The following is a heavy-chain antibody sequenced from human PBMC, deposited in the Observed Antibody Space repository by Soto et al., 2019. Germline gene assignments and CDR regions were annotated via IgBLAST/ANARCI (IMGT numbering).Heavy chain of an antibody. Sequence: QVQLQESGPGLVKPSGTLSLTCAVSGGSISSSNWWSWVRQPPGKGLEWIGEIYHSGSTNYNPSRKSRVTISVDKAKNQFSLKLSSVTAADTAVYYCASVRGGYYYAMDVWGQGTTVTVSS. D-gene: IGHD3-10*02. CDR1: GGSISSSNW. J-gene: IGHJ6*02. CDR3: ASVRGGYYYAMDV. V-gene: IGHV4-4*02. CDR2: IYHSGST.